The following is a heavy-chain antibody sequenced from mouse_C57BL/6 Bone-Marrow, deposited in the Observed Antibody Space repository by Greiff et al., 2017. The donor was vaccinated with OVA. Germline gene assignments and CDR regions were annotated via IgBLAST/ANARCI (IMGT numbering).Heavy chain of an antibody. CDR1: GYTFTSYW. J-gene: IGHJ4*01. CDR2: IYPGSGST. Sequence: QVQLQQPGAELVKPGASVKMSCKASGYTFTSYWITWVKQRPGQGLEWIGDIYPGSGSTNYNEKLKSKATLTVDTSSSTAYMQLSSLTSEDSAVYYCARRGPYYGSSYDYYAMDYWGQGTSVTVSS. V-gene: IGHV1-55*01. D-gene: IGHD1-1*01. CDR3: ARRGPYYGSSYDYYAMDY.